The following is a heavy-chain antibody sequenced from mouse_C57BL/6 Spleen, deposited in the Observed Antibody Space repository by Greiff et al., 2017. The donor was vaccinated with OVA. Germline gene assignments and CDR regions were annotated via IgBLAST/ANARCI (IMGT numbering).Heavy chain of an antibody. J-gene: IGHJ2*01. CDR1: GYTFTSYW. Sequence: QVQLQQPGAELVRPGSSVKLSCKASGYTFTSYWMDWVKQRPGQGLEWIGNIYPSDSETHYNQKFKDKATLTVDESSSTAYMQLSSLTSEDSAVYYCAREANWDYFDYWGQGTTLTVSS. V-gene: IGHV1-61*01. CDR2: IYPSDSET. CDR3: AREANWDYFDY. D-gene: IGHD4-1*01.